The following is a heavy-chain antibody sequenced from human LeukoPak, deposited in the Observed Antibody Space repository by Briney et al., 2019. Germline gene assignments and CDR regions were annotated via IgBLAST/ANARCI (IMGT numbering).Heavy chain of an antibody. V-gene: IGHV3-48*04. Sequence: GGSLRLSCAASGFTFSSYSMNWVRQAPGKGLEWVSYISSSGSTIYYADSVKGRFTISRDNAKNSLYLQMNSLRAEDTAVYYCAPGGLGYCSGGSCFVDYWGQGTLVTVSS. CDR1: GFTFSSYS. CDR3: APGGLGYCSGGSCFVDY. CDR2: ISSSGSTI. J-gene: IGHJ4*02. D-gene: IGHD2-15*01.